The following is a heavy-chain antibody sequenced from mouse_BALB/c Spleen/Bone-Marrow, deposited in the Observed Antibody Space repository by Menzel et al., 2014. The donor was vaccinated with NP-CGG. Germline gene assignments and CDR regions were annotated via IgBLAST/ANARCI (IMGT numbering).Heavy chain of an antibody. V-gene: IGHV3-6*02. CDR2: ISYDGTN. CDR3: ARVSYRYNWYFDV. CDR1: GYSITSGYF. D-gene: IGHD2-14*01. Sequence: EVHLVESGPGLVKPSQSLSLTCSVTGYSITSGYFWNWIRQFPGNTLEWMGYISYDGTNNYNPSLKNRISITRDTSKNHFFLKLNSVTTEDTATYYCARVSYRYNWYFDVWGAGTTVTVSS. J-gene: IGHJ1*01.